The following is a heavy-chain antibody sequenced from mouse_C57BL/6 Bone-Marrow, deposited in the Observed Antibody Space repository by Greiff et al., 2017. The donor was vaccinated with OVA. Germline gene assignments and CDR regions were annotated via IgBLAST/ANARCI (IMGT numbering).Heavy chain of an antibody. CDR2: ISSGGDYI. Sequence: DVMLVESGEGLVKPGGSLKLSCAASGFTFSSYAMSWVRQTPEKRLEWVAYISSGGDYIYYADTVKGRFPISRDNARNTLYLQMSSLKSEDTAMYYCTRGGLGRIYAMDYWGQGTSVTVSS. J-gene: IGHJ4*01. D-gene: IGHD4-1*01. V-gene: IGHV5-9-1*02. CDR3: TRGGLGRIYAMDY. CDR1: GFTFSSYA.